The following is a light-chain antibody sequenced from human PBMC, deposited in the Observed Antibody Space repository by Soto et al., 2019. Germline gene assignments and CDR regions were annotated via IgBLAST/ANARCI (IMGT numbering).Light chain of an antibody. J-gene: IGLJ3*02. Sequence: QSVLTQPASVSGSPGQSITISCTGTSSDVGGYGLVSWYQQHPGKAPKLIIYEGSKRPSGISNRFSGSKSGNTASLIISGLQGDDEGDYYCCAYVSSNTLLFGGGTQLTVL. CDR2: EGS. CDR3: CAYVSSNTLL. CDR1: SSDVGGYGL. V-gene: IGLV2-23*01.